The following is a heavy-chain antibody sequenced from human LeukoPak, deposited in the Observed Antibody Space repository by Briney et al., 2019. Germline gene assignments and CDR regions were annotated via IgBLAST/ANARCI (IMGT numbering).Heavy chain of an antibody. CDR1: GFTFNSYG. Sequence: GGSPRLSCAASGFTFNSYGMNWVRQAPGKGLEWVSYISSSSNAIYYADSVRGRFTISRDNAKNSLYLQMSSLRDEDTAVYYCARDRGGTAWGQGTLVTVSS. CDR3: ARDRGGTA. D-gene: IGHD3/OR15-3a*01. J-gene: IGHJ5*02. CDR2: ISSSSNAI. V-gene: IGHV3-48*02.